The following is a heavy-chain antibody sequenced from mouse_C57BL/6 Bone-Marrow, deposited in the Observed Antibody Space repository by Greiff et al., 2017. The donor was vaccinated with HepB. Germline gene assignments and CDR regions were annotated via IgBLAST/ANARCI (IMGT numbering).Heavy chain of an antibody. J-gene: IGHJ4*01. CDR3: ARLGDYPTYAMDY. Sequence: EVQLQESGGGLVKPGGSLKLSCAASGFTFSDYGMHWVRQAPEKGLEWVAYISSGSSTIYYADTVKGRFTISRDNAKNTLFLQMTSLRSEDTAMYYCARLGDYPTYAMDYWGQGTSVTVSS. CDR2: ISSGSSTI. CDR1: GFTFSDYG. V-gene: IGHV5-17*01. D-gene: IGHD2-4*01.